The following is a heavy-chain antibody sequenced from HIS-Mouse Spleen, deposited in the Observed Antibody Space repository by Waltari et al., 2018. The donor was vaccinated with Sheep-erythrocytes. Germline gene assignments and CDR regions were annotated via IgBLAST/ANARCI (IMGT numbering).Heavy chain of an antibody. CDR3: ATSSSGYGDY. V-gene: IGHV3-30*03. CDR2: ISYDGSNK. D-gene: IGHD5-12*01. J-gene: IGHJ4*02. Sequence: QVQLVESGGGVVQPGRSLRLSCAASGFTFSSYGMHWVRQAPGKGLEWVAVISYDGSNKYYADSVKGRFTISRENSKNTLYLQMNSLRAEDTAAYYCATSSSGYGDYWGQGTLVTVSS. CDR1: GFTFSSYG.